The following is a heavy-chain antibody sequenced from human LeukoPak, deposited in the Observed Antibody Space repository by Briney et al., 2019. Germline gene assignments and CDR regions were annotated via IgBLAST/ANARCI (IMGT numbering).Heavy chain of an antibody. J-gene: IGHJ4*02. CDR1: GFTFSNYA. D-gene: IGHD3-10*01. CDR2: ISSNGGNI. CDR3: AKAENLWFGESQPY. V-gene: IGHV3-64*02. Sequence: GGSLRLSCAASGFTFSNYAMHWVRQAPGKGLECVSVISSNGGNIYYADSAKGRFTISRDNSKNTLYLQMNSLRAEDTAVYYCAKAENLWFGESQPYWGQGTLVTVSS.